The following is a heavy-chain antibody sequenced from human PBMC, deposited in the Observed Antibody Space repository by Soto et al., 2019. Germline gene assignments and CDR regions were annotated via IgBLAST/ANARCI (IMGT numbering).Heavy chain of an antibody. Sequence: HPGGSLRLSCAASGFTFSSYAMSWVRQAPGKGLEWVSAISGSGGSTYYADSVKGRFTISRDNSKNTLYLQMNSLRAEDTAVYYCAKDLVVYDYGDNWFDPWGQATLVTVSS. J-gene: IGHJ5*02. V-gene: IGHV3-23*01. CDR3: AKDLVVYDYGDNWFDP. CDR2: ISGSGGST. CDR1: GFTFSSYA. D-gene: IGHD4-17*01.